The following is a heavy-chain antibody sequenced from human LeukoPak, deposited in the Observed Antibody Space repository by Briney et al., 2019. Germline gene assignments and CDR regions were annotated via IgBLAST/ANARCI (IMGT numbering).Heavy chain of an antibody. CDR3: AREVGSYDSSAYYNPFDY. V-gene: IGHV3-30*02. D-gene: IGHD3-22*01. J-gene: IGHJ4*02. CDR1: GFTFSSYG. Sequence: PGGSLRLSCAASGFTFSSYGMHWVRQAPGKGLQWVAFIHYHGDNYIHYADSAKGRFTISRDNSKNTLYLQLNSLSAEDTAVYYCAREVGSYDSSAYYNPFDYWGQGTLVTVSS. CDR2: IHYHGDNYI.